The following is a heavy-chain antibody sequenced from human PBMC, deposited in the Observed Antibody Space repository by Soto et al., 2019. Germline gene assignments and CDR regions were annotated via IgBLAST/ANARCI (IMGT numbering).Heavy chain of an antibody. CDR3: ALIAAAAYFDY. Sequence: EVQLVESGGGLVQPGGSLRLSCAASGFTFSSYSMNWVRQAPGKGLEWVSSISSSSSYIYYADSVKGRFTISRDNAKNALYLQMNSLSAEDTAVYYGALIAAAAYFDYWGQGTLVTVSS. V-gene: IGHV3-21*01. CDR2: ISSSSSYI. J-gene: IGHJ4*02. CDR1: GFTFSSYS. D-gene: IGHD6-13*01.